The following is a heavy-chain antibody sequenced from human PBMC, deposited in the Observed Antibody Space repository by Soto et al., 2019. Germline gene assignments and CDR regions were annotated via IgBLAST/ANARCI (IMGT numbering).Heavy chain of an antibody. D-gene: IGHD3-22*01. V-gene: IGHV1-69*01. CDR3: VRDRRIYYSDPHDEFVASDYEV. CDR1: GGIFGSHG. CDR2: FIPIFRTL. J-gene: IGHJ3*01. Sequence: QVQLIQSEAEVKKPGSSVRVSCTASGGIFGSHGFSWVRQAPGQRLEWVGGFIPIFRTLTYTEKFQARVRIAADASTNTVYFDLSSLTSEDTAVYYCVRDRRIYYSDPHDEFVASDYEVWGQGTMVSVSS.